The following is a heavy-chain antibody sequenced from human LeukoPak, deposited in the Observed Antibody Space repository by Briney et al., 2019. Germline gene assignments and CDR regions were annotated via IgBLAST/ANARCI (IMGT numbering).Heavy chain of an antibody. J-gene: IGHJ5*02. D-gene: IGHD2-2*01. CDR2: IYTSGST. V-gene: IGHV4-4*09. CDR3: VRLRGSTSWYDWDPCNRFDP. Sequence: KTSETLSLTCTVSGGSISSYYWSWIQQPPGKGLEWIGYIYTSGSTNYNPSLKSRVTISVDTSKNQFSLKLSSVPAADTPVYYCVRLRGSTSWYDWDPCNRFDPWGQGTLVTVSS. CDR1: GGSISSYY.